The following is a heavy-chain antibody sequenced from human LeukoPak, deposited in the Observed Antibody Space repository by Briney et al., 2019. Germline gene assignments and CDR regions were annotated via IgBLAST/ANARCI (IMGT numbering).Heavy chain of an antibody. V-gene: IGHV3-23*01. J-gene: IGHJ4*02. CDR1: GFTFSSYA. D-gene: IGHD1-14*01. CDR3: AKLIPQPDDY. CDR2: ISGSVGST. Sequence: GGSLRLSCAASGFTFSSYAMSWVRQAPGKGLEWVSAISGSVGSTYYADSVTGRFTISTDNSRSTLYLQMSSLRAEDTAVYYCAKLIPQPDDYRGQGTLVTVSS.